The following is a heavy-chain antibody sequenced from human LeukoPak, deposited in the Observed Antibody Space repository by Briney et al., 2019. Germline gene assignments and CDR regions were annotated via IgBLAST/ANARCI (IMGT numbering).Heavy chain of an antibody. J-gene: IGHJ4*02. D-gene: IGHD6-19*01. CDR3: ARDGPRGIAVAGTYYFDY. V-gene: IGHV3-20*04. CDR2: NWNGGNT. Sequence: GGSLRLSCAASGFTFDHFGMTWVRQAPGKGLEWVSSNWNGGNTNYADSVEGRFTISRDNAENSLYLQMNSLSVEDTAFYYCARDGPRGIAVAGTYYFDYWGQGTLVTVSS. CDR1: GFTFDHFG.